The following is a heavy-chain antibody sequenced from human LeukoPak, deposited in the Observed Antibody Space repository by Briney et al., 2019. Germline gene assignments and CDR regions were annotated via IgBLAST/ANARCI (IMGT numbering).Heavy chain of an antibody. D-gene: IGHD6-19*01. Sequence: GGSLRLSCAASGFTFSSYSMNWVRQAPGKGLEWVSYISSSSSTIYYADSVKGRFIISRDNAKNSLYLQMNSLRAEDTAVYYCARDCVIAVADNDAFDIWGQGTMVTVSS. CDR2: ISSSSSTI. CDR3: ARDCVIAVADNDAFDI. CDR1: GFTFSSYS. V-gene: IGHV3-48*01. J-gene: IGHJ3*02.